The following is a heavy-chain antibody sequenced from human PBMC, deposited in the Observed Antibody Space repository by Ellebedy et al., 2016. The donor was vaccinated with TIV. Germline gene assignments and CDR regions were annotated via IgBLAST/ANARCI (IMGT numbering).Heavy chain of an antibody. CDR2: IYYSGST. V-gene: IGHV4-39*01. CDR1: GGSISSSSYY. Sequence: MPSETLSLTCTVSGGSISSSSYYWGWIRQPPGKGLEWIGSIYYSGSTYYNPSLKSRVTISVDTSKNQFSLKLSSVTAADTAVYYCARRGGIAVAGTGFDYWGQGTLVTVSS. D-gene: IGHD6-19*01. J-gene: IGHJ4*02. CDR3: ARRGGIAVAGTGFDY.